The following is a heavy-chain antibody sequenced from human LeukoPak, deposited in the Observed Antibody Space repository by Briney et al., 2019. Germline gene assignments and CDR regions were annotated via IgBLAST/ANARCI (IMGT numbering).Heavy chain of an antibody. D-gene: IGHD6-19*01. Sequence: PGRSLRLSCAASGFTFSRYGMHWVRQAPGKGLEWVAVISYDGKNETYADSVRGRFTISRDTSRNTVSLQMHSLTPEDTAVYYCVRGDPHFSYNNDWYGKKFDYWGQGTLVTVSS. V-gene: IGHV3-30*04. CDR1: GFTFSRYG. CDR3: VRGDPHFSYNNDWYGKKFDY. CDR2: ISYDGKNE. J-gene: IGHJ4*02.